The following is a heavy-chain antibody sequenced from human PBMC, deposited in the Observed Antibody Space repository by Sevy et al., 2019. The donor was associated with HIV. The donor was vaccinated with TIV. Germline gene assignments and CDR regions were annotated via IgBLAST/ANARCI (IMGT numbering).Heavy chain of an antibody. Sequence: GGSLRLSCAASGFTFSTYAMNWVRQAPGKGLEWVSYISGSSTTIEHADSVKGRFSISRDNADNSVFLQMNRLRVEDTAVYYCARSLAAAENWFDPWGQGTLVTVSS. CDR3: ARSLAAAENWFDP. D-gene: IGHD6-13*01. V-gene: IGHV3-48*01. CDR2: ISGSSTTI. J-gene: IGHJ5*02. CDR1: GFTFSTYA.